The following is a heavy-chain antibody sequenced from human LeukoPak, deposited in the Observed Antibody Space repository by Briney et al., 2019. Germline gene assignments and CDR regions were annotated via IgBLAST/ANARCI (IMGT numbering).Heavy chain of an antibody. V-gene: IGHV3-30*03. CDR1: GFTFSSYG. CDR2: ISYDGSNK. J-gene: IGHJ4*02. CDR3: ARDSPGDLWDY. D-gene: IGHD7-27*01. Sequence: GRSLRLSCAASGFTFSSYGMHWVRQAPGKGLEWVAVISYDGSNKYYADSVKGRFTISRDNSKNTLYLQMNSLRAEDTAVYYCARDSPGDLWDYWGQGTLVTVSS.